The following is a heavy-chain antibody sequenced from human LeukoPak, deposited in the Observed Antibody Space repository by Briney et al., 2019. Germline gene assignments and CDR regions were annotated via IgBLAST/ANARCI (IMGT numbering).Heavy chain of an antibody. V-gene: IGHV3-9*01. CDR1: GFTFDDYA. D-gene: IGHD6-13*01. CDR3: ARTVAAAGMQTR. Sequence: PGGSLRLSCAASGFTFDDYAMHWVRQAPGKGLEWVSGISWNSGSIGYADSVKGRFTISRDNAKNSLYLQMNSLRAEDTALYYCARTVAAAGMQTRWGQGTLVTVSS. CDR2: ISWNSGSI. J-gene: IGHJ4*02.